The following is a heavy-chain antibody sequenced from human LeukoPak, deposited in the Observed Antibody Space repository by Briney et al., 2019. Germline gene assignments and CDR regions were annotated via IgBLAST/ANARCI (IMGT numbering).Heavy chain of an antibody. CDR1: GFTFSSYG. V-gene: IGHV3-30*03. D-gene: IGHD5-12*01. J-gene: IGHJ4*02. CDR2: ISYDGTTK. Sequence: PGGSLRLSCAASGFTFSSYGMHWVRQAPGKGLEWVAVISYDGTTKYYGDSVKGRFTISRDNSKNTLYLQMNSLRAEDTAVYYCARGPSGYHNTGGQGTLVTVSS. CDR3: ARGPSGYHNT.